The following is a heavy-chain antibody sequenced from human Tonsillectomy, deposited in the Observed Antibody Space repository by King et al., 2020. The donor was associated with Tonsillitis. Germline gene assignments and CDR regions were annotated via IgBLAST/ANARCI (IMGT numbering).Heavy chain of an antibody. D-gene: IGHD3-9*01. V-gene: IGHV4-61*02. J-gene: IGHJ5*02. CDR3: ARGGDILTGGSLFDP. CDR2: IYTSGNI. Sequence: PLQESGPGLVKPSQTLSLTCTVSGDSISSGSYYWSWIRQPAGKGLEWIGRIYTSGNIDYNPSLERRVSMSVDTSKNQFSLKLNSVTAADTAVYHCARGGDILTGGSLFDPWGQGTLVTVSS. CDR1: GDSISSGSYY.